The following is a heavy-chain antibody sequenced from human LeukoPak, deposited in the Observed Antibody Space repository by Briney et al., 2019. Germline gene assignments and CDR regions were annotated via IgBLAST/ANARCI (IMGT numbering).Heavy chain of an antibody. D-gene: IGHD4-17*01. Sequence: GGSLRLSCAASGFTFSSYGMHWVRQAPGKELKWVAVISYDGSNKYYADSVKGRFTISRDNSKNTLYLQMNSLRAEDMAVYYCAKDSGDEPRYYFDYWGQGTLVTVSS. V-gene: IGHV3-30*18. CDR1: GFTFSSYG. CDR3: AKDSGDEPRYYFDY. J-gene: IGHJ4*02. CDR2: ISYDGSNK.